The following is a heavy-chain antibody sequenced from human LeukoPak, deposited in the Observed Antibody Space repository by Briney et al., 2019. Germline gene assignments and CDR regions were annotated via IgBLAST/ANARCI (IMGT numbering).Heavy chain of an antibody. D-gene: IGHD1-26*01. CDR2: INHSGST. J-gene: IGHJ4*02. Sequence: PSEALSLTCAVYGGSFSGDYWSWIRQPPGKGLEWIGEINHSGSTNYNPSLKSRVTTSVDTSKNHFSLKLSSVTAADTAVYYCARGRGSYYDYWGQGTLVTVSS. V-gene: IGHV4-34*01. CDR3: ARGRGSYYDY. CDR1: GGSFSGDY.